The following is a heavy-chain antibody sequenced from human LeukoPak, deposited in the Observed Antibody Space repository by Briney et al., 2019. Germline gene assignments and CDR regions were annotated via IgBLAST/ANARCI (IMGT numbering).Heavy chain of an antibody. V-gene: IGHV4-39*07. Sequence: SETLSLTCTVSGSSISSGGYYWGWIRQPPGKGLEWIGNIYRRGSTHYNPSLKSRVTISMDTSKNQFSLKLSSVTAADTAVYYCARDVRNYYDSSGYYLFDYWGQGTLVTVSS. CDR1: GSSISSGGYY. CDR2: IYRRGST. CDR3: ARDVRNYYDSSGYYLFDY. J-gene: IGHJ4*02. D-gene: IGHD3-22*01.